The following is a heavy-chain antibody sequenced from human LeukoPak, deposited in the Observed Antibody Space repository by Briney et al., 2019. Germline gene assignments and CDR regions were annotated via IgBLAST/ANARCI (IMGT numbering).Heavy chain of an antibody. V-gene: IGHV3-21*05. J-gene: IGHJ3*02. Sequence: GGTLRLSCAASGFTFTNAWMNWVRQAPGRGLERVSYISSSGSDKYYPDSVKGRFTISRDNAKNSLYLQMNSLRAEDTAVYYCARRTSGAFAIWGQGTKVTVSS. CDR3: ARRTSGAFAI. CDR2: ISSSGSDK. CDR1: GFTFTNAW.